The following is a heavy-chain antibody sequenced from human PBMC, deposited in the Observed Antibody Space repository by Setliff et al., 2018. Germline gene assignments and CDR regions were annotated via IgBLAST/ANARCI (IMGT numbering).Heavy chain of an antibody. D-gene: IGHD6-25*01. CDR2: INPNSGVT. CDR1: GYPFTDYY. CDR3: ARDLYNSGSDY. J-gene: IGHJ4*02. V-gene: IGHV1-2*06. Sequence: ASVKVSCKTSGYPFTDYYIHWVRQAPGQGLEWMGRINPNSGVTNFAQKFQGRVTMTRDTSISTAYTDLSRLRSDDTAVYYCARDLYNSGSDYWGQGTLVTVSS.